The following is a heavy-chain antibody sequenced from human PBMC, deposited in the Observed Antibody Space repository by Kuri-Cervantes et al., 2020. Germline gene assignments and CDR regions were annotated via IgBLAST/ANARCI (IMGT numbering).Heavy chain of an antibody. D-gene: IGHD6-19*01. V-gene: IGHV3-30*18. CDR2: ISYDGSNK. J-gene: IGHJ4*02. CDR3: AKGARAVAGMYYFDY. CDR1: GITFTDYW. Sequence: GESLKISCAASGITFTDYWMHWVRQAPGKGLVWVAVISYDGSNKYYADSVKGRFTISRDNSKNTLYLQMNSLRAEDTAVYYCAKGARAVAGMYYFDYWGQGTLVTVSS.